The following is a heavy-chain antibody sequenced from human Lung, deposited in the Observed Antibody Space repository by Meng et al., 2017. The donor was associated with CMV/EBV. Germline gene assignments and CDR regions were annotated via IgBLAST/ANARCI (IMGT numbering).Heavy chain of an antibody. Sequence: GESXKISCAASGFTFSSSAMSWVRQAPGKGLEWVSAITASGGSTYHADSVRGRFTISRDNSKNTLYLQLNSLRVEDTAVYYCAKAFSSSWYREYYDYWGQGTXVTVYS. D-gene: IGHD6-13*01. J-gene: IGHJ4*02. CDR3: AKAFSSSWYREYYDY. CDR2: ITASGGST. CDR1: GFTFSSSA. V-gene: IGHV3-23*01.